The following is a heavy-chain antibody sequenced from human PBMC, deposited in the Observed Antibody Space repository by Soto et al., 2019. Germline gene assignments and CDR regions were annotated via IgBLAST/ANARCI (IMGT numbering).Heavy chain of an antibody. CDR1: GGTFRNYP. J-gene: IGHJ4*02. Sequence: QVQLVQSGTEVKKPGSSVKVSCKASGGTFRNYPINWVRQAPGQGLEWMGSIVPLTDIPDYAQNFQARLTISADKSTSTAYMELSSLTSDDTAMYFCARGPLVVLNYFESWGQGTLVTVPS. V-gene: IGHV1-69*02. CDR2: IVPLTDIP. CDR3: ARGPLVVLNYFES.